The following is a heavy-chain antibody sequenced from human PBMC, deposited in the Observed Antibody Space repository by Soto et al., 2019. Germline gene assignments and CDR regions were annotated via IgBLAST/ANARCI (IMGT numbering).Heavy chain of an antibody. V-gene: IGHV1-46*01. CDR2: INPSGRST. Sequence: QVQLVQSGAEVTKPGASVKVSCKASGYTFTNHYMHWVRQAPGQGLEWMGVINPSGRSTDYAQKFQGRVTMTRDTPTSTVYMEVSSLRSEDTAVFYCAREGNGYNLGPSVDFDYWGQGTLVTVSS. CDR3: AREGNGYNLGPSVDFDY. J-gene: IGHJ4*02. D-gene: IGHD5-12*01. CDR1: GYTFTNHY.